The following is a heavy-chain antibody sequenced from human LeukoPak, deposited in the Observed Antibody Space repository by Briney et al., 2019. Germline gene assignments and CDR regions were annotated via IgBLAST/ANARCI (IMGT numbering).Heavy chain of an antibody. CDR2: IYPGNSDT. J-gene: IGHJ3*02. CDR1: GYNFFTYW. V-gene: IGHV5-51*01. D-gene: IGHD6-13*01. CDR3: ARPPAAGTFSPFDI. Sequence: ESLKISCKGSGYNFFTYWIAWVGQMPGEGLGWMGVIYPGNSDTRYSPSFQGQVTISADKSISTAYLQWSSLKASDTAIYYCARPPAAGTFSPFDIWGQGTMVTVSS.